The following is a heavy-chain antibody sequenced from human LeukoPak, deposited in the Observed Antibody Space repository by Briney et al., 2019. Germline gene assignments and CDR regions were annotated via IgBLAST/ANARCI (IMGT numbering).Heavy chain of an antibody. V-gene: IGHV3-21*04. CDR2: VSTSSAYI. Sequence: NSGGSLRLSCAASGFFLSSYTMNWVRQAPGKGLEWVACVSTSSAYIFYTDSMKGRFTISRDNAKNSLYLQMNSLRAEDTAVYYCAREPLLWFGDATGYFDYWGQGTLVTVSS. CDR3: AREPLLWFGDATGYFDY. J-gene: IGHJ4*02. CDR1: GFFLSSYT. D-gene: IGHD3-10*01.